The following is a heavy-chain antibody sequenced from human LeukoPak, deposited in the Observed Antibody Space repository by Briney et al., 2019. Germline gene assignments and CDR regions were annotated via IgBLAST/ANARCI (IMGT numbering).Heavy chain of an antibody. D-gene: IGHD6-13*01. CDR2: IWSDGSHK. J-gene: IGHJ3*02. V-gene: IGHV3-33*01. CDR1: GFAFSSYG. Sequence: GRSLRLSCAASGFAFSSYGMRWIRQAPGKGLEWVAVIWSDGSHKYYADSLKGRFTISRDNSKNMVYLQMDSLRVEDTAVYYCASAAGAFDMWGQGTLVTVSS. CDR3: ASAAGAFDM.